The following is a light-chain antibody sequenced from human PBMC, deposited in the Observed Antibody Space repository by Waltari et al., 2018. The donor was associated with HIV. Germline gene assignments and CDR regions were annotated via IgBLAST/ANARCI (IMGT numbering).Light chain of an antibody. CDR2: ANI. CDR1: SSNIVAGYD. J-gene: IGLJ2*01. V-gene: IGLV1-40*01. CDR3: QSFDSSLTTSGVI. Sequence: QSVLTQPPSVSGAPGQRVTISCTGSSSNIVAGYDVHWYQQLPGTAPKLLIYANINRPSGVPDRFSGSKSGSSASLAITGLQAEDEAHYYCQSFDSSLTTSGVIFGGGTKLTVL.